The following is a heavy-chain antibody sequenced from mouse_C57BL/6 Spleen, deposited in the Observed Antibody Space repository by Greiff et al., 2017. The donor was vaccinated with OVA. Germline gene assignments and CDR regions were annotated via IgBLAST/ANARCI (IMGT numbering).Heavy chain of an antibody. D-gene: IGHD2-4*01. J-gene: IGHJ3*01. V-gene: IGHV1-72*01. CDR2: IDPNSGGT. CDR3: TICYDYDWFAY. CDR1: GYTFTSYW. Sequence: VQLQQPGAELVKPGASVKLSCKASGYTFTSYWMHWVQQRPGRGLEWIGRIDPNSGGTKYNEKFKSEATLTVDTPSRTAYMQLSSLTTEDSAVYYCTICYDYDWFAYWGQGTLVTVSA.